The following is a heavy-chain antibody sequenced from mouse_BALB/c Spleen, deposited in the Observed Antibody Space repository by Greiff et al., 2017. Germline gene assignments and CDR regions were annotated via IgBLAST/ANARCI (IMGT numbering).Heavy chain of an antibody. CDR1: GFTFSDYY. CDR3: ADYYGAY. D-gene: IGHD1-2*01. J-gene: IGHJ3*01. V-gene: IGHV5-4*02. Sequence: EVKLMESGGGLVKPGGSLKLSCAASGFTFSDYYMYWVRQTPEKRLEWVATISDGGSYTYYPDSVKGRFTISRDNAKNNLYLQMSSLKSEDTAMYYCADYYGAYWGQGTLVTVSA. CDR2: ISDGGSYT.